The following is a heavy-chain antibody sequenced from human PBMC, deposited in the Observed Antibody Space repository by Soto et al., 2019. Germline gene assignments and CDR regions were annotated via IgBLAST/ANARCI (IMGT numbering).Heavy chain of an antibody. CDR3: MTSIAAAD. J-gene: IGHJ4*02. V-gene: IGHV3-73*01. CDR2: IRNETKNYAT. CDR1: GFTFSGSA. D-gene: IGHD6-13*01. Sequence: GGSLRLSCAGSGFTFSGSAMHWVRQASGKGLEWVGRIRNETKNYATAYSASVKGRFTISRDDSKNMAYLQMNGLEIEDTAVYYCMTSIAAADWGQGTLVTVSS.